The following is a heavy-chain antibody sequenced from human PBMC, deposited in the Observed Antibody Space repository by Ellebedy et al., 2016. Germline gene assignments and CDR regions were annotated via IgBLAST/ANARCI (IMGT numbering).Heavy chain of an antibody. Sequence: SETLSLTCTVSGGSISSGTYYWTWIRQHPGKGLEWIGYVYYSGTTHYNPSLKSRLTISVDTSKNQFSLKLTSVTAADTAVYYCARGQSSFHYWGQGTLVTFSS. D-gene: IGHD5-24*01. V-gene: IGHV4-31*03. CDR3: ARGQSSFHY. J-gene: IGHJ4*02. CDR1: GGSISSGTYY. CDR2: VYYSGTT.